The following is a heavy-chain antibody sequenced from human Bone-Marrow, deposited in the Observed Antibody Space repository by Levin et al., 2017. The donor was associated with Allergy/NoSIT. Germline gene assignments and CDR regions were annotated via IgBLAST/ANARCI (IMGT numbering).Heavy chain of an antibody. Sequence: SETLSLTCAVSGGYHSGYYWSWIRETPGKGLEWLGEIDHSGSTNYRPSLRGRLTLSVDTSKGTFSLRLTSISAADTAIYYCARSTASDEDAYDIWGQGTMVIVS. D-gene: IGHD5-18*01. CDR3: ARSTASDEDAYDI. CDR1: GGYHSGYY. CDR2: IDHSGST. J-gene: IGHJ3*02. V-gene: IGHV4-34*01.